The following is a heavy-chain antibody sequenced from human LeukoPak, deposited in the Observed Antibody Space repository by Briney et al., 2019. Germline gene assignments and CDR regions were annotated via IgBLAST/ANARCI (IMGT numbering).Heavy chain of an antibody. D-gene: IGHD3-10*01. CDR1: GGSMSSYY. V-gene: IGHV4-59*01. J-gene: IGHJ3*02. CDR2: IYYSGST. CDR3: ARELLWFGDPAGAFDI. Sequence: PSETLSLTCTVSGGSMSSYYWSWIRQPPGKGLEWIGYIYYSGSTNYNPSLKSRVTISVDTSKNQFSLKLSSVTAADTAVYYCARELLWFGDPAGAFDIWGQGTMVTVSS.